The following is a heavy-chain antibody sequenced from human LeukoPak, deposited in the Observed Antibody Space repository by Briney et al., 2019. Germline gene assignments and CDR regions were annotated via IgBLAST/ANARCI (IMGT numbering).Heavy chain of an antibody. D-gene: IGHD3-9*01. CDR2: IYSGGST. Sequence: GGSLRLSCAASGFTFRSAAMTWVRQAPGKGLEWVSVIYSGGSTYYADSVKGRFTISRDNSKNTLYLQMNSLRAEDTAVYYCAREPAYYDIPSWGQGTLVTVSS. CDR1: GFTFRSAA. V-gene: IGHV3-53*01. J-gene: IGHJ5*02. CDR3: AREPAYYDIPS.